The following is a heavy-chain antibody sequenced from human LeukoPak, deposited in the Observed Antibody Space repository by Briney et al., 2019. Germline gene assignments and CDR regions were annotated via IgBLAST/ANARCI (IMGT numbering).Heavy chain of an antibody. D-gene: IGHD2-2*01. Sequence: SETLSLTCTVSGGSFSYYYWSWIRRPPGKGLEYIGYISYSGSTDYNPSLNSRVIMSVDTSENQFSLRLTSVTAADTAVYYCARDWGYCSDTRCPWRYFDLWGRGTLVTVSS. CDR1: GGSFSYYY. CDR3: ARDWGYCSDTRCPWRYFDL. CDR2: ISYSGST. J-gene: IGHJ2*01. V-gene: IGHV4-59*12.